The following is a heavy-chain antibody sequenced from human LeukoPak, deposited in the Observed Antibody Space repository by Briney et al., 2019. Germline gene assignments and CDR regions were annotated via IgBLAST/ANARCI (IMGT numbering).Heavy chain of an antibody. Sequence: ASVKVSCKASGGTFSSYAISWARQAPGQGLEWMGGIIPIFGTANYAQKFQGRVTITTDESTSTAYMELSSLRSEDTAVYYCATGGFWSGYYYYMDVWGKGTTVTVSS. V-gene: IGHV1-69*05. CDR3: ATGGFWSGYYYYMDV. J-gene: IGHJ6*03. CDR1: GGTFSSYA. D-gene: IGHD3-3*01. CDR2: IIPIFGTA.